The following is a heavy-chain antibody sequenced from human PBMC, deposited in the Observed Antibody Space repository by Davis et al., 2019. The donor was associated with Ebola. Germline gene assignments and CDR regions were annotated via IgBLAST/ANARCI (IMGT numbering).Heavy chain of an antibody. V-gene: IGHV1-46*01. J-gene: IGHJ4*02. CDR3: ARDYHCSSDTCYGTTHY. CDR2: INPGGGSA. CDR1: GYTFTSYF. Sequence: ASVKVSCKASGYTFTSYFIHWVRQAPGQGLEWMGIINPGGGSASVAQKFHGTVSMTSDTSTSTVHMELSSLRFEDTAVYYCARDYHCSSDTCYGTTHYWGQGTPVTVSS. D-gene: IGHD2-15*01.